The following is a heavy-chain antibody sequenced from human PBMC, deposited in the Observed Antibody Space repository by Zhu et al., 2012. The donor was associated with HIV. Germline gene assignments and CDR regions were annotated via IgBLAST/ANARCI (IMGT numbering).Heavy chain of an antibody. CDR1: GYFISSGYY. CDR2: IYHSGST. J-gene: IGHJ3*02. CDR3: ARVLGGDALDI. Sequence: QVQLQESGPGLVKPSETLSLTCTVSGYFISSGYYWGWIRQPPGKGLEWIGNIYHSGSTYYNSSLKSRVTISVDTSKNQFSLKLSSVTAADTAVYYCARVLGGDALDIWGQGTMVTVSS. D-gene: IGHD3-16*01. V-gene: IGHV4-38-2*02.